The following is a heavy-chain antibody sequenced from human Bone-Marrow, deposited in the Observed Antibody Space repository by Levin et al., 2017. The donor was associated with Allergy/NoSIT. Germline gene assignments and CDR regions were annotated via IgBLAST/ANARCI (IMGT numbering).Heavy chain of an antibody. CDR2: INPNSGNT. CDR1: GYTFTSYN. V-gene: IGHV1-8*01. Sequence: ASVKVSCKTSGYTFTSYNVYWVRQATGQGLEWMGYINPNSGNTAYARKFQGRVTMTRNSSITTAYMELSSLRSEDTAMYYCARGDCYSGSCYCPDWFDPWGQGTQVTVSS. CDR3: ARGDCYSGSCYCPDWFDP. J-gene: IGHJ5*02. D-gene: IGHD2-15*01.